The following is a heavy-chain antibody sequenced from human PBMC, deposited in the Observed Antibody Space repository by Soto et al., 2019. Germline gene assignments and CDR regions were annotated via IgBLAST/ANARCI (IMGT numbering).Heavy chain of an antibody. CDR3: ARRVTGGGERFDP. CDR1: GASVSSGDYY. CDR2: IYSSGNT. V-gene: IGHV4-30-4*01. J-gene: IGHJ5*02. D-gene: IGHD7-27*01. Sequence: TSETLSLTCTVSGASVSSGDYYWTWIRQPPGKDLEWIGYIYSSGNTNYNPSLRSRVTMSKDTSKNQFSLKLSSVTAADTAVYYCARRVTGGGERFDPWGQGTLVTVSS.